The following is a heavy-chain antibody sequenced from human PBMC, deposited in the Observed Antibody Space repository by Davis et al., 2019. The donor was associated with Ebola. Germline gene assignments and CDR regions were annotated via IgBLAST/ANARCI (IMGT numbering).Heavy chain of an antibody. CDR3: AREYSLFTGWYDYFDY. CDR2: IYYSGST. CDR1: GGPISSADYY. Sequence: SETLSLTCTVSGGPISSADYYWSWIRQHPGKGLEWIGYIYYSGSTYYNPSLKSRVTISVDTSVNQFSLKLSSVTAADTAVYYCAREYSLFTGWYDYFDYWGQGTLVTVSS. D-gene: IGHD6-19*01. V-gene: IGHV4-31*03. J-gene: IGHJ4*02.